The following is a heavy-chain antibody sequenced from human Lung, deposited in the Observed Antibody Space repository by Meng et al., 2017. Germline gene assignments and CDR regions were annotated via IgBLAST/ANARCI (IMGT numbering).Heavy chain of an antibody. V-gene: IGHV4-34*01. CDR3: ARPKQANWYFDL. CDR2: INHSGST. D-gene: IGHD1/OR15-1a*01. J-gene: IGHJ2*01. Sequence: VPLQQLGAGLLKPSETLSLPCAVYGGSFSGYYWSWIRQPPGKGLEWIGEINHSGSTNYNPSLKSRVTISVDTSKNQFSLKLSSVTAADTAVYYCARPKQANWYFDLWGRGTLVTVSS. CDR1: GGSFSGYY.